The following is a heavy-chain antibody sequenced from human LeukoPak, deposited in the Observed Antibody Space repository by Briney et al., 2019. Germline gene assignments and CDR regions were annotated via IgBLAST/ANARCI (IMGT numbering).Heavy chain of an antibody. J-gene: IGHJ4*02. CDR2: ISSSGSTI. CDR3: AGDRDGYNLASDY. V-gene: IGHV3-11*01. CDR1: GFTFSDYY. Sequence: GGSLRLSCAASGFTFSDYYMSWLRQAPGKGLEWVSYISSSGSTIYYADSVKGRFTISSDNAKNSLYLQMNSLRAEDTAVYYCAGDRDGYNLASDYWGQGTLVTVSS. D-gene: IGHD5-24*01.